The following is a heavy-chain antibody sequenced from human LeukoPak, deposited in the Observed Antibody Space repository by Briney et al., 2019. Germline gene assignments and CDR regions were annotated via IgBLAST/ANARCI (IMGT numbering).Heavy chain of an antibody. V-gene: IGHV1-69*04. D-gene: IGHD2-2*01. J-gene: IGHJ6*02. CDR3: ARDRSTSAYYYYGMDV. Sequence: ASVKVSCKASGGTFSSYAISWVRQAPGQGLEWMGRIIPILGIANYAQKFQGRVTITADRSTSTAYMELSSLRSEDTAVYYCARDRSTSAYYYYGMDVWGQGTTVTVSS. CDR1: GGTFSSYA. CDR2: IIPILGIA.